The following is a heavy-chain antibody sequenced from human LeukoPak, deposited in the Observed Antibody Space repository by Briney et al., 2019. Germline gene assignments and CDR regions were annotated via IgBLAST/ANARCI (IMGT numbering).Heavy chain of an antibody. J-gene: IGHJ4*02. CDR1: GYTFTGYY. Sequence: ASVKVSCKASGYTFTGYYMHWVRQAPGQGLEWMGRINPNSGGTNYAQKFQGRVTMTRDTSISTAYMELSRLRSDDTAVYYCARGGGDDYYDSSGYSDYWGQGTLVTVSS. CDR3: ARGGGDDYYDSSGYSDY. CDR2: INPNSGGT. D-gene: IGHD3-22*01. V-gene: IGHV1-2*06.